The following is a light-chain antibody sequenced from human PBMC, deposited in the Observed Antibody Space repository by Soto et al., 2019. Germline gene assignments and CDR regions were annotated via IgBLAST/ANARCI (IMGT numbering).Light chain of an antibody. CDR2: GAS. V-gene: IGKV3-20*01. CDR1: QSVGSSY. J-gene: IGKJ1*01. CDR3: QQDGGSPGT. Sequence: ESVLTQSPGTLSLSRGERATLSCRASQSVGSSYLAWYQQKPGQAPRLLIFGASSRAAGIPDRFSGSGSGTDFTLTISRLEPEDFAVYYCQQDGGSPGTFGQGTKVEIK.